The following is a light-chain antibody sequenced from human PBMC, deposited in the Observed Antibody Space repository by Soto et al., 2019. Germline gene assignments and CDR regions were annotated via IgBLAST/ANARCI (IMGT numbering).Light chain of an antibody. CDR1: QSLTGR. CDR3: QQYKVYPYT. CDR2: DVS. V-gene: IGKV1-5*01. J-gene: IGKJ2*01. Sequence: DIQMTQSPSTLSASIGDRVTLTCRASQSLTGRLAWYQQKPGRPPKLLIYDVSILNSGLPSRFSGSYSGTEFTITISSLLPDDFATVYCQQYKVYPYTFGQGTRLDI.